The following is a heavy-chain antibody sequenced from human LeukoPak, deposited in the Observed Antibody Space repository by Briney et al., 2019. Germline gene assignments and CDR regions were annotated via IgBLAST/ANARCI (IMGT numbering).Heavy chain of an antibody. D-gene: IGHD6-19*01. CDR2: TNHSGST. CDR1: GGSFSGYY. Sequence: PSETLSLTCAVYGGSFSGYYWSWIRQPPGKGLEWIGETNHSGSTNYNPSLKSRVTISVDTSKNQFSLKLSSVTAADTAVYYCARWRIAVAGGFDYWGQGTLVTVSS. V-gene: IGHV4-34*01. CDR3: ARWRIAVAGGFDY. J-gene: IGHJ4*02.